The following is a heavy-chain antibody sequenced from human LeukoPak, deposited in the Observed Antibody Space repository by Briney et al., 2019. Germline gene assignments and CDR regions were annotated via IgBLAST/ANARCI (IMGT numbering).Heavy chain of an antibody. CDR1: GGTFSSYA. J-gene: IGHJ3*02. Sequence: ASVKVSCKASGGTFSSYAISWVRQAPGQGLEWMGGIIPIFGTANYAQKFQGRVTITADKSTSTVYMELSSLRSEDTAIYYCARIRDGYNDAYDIWGQGTVVTVPS. CDR2: IIPIFGTA. D-gene: IGHD5-24*01. V-gene: IGHV1-69*06. CDR3: ARIRDGYNDAYDI.